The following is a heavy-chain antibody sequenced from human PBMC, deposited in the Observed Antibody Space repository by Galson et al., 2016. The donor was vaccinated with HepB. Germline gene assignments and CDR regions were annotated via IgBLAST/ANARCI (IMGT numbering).Heavy chain of an antibody. J-gene: IGHJ3*02. D-gene: IGHD3-16*02. CDR2: IDWDADR. CDR1: GFSLSTSGMR. V-gene: IGHV2-70*04. CDR3: ARSMITFGEVIVRPDAFDI. Sequence: PALVKPTQTLTLTCTFSGFSLSTSGMRVSWIRQPPGKALEWLARIDWDADRFYTTSLKTRLTISKDTSKNQVVLTMTNMDPVDTATYYCARSMITFGEVIVRPDAFDIWGQGTMVTVSS.